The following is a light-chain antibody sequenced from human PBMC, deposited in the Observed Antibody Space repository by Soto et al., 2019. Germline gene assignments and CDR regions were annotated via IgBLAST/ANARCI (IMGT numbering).Light chain of an antibody. CDR2: AAS. Sequence: DIRMTQSPSTLSGSLGDRVTITFRASQTISSWLAWYQQKPGKAPKLLIYAASSLQSGVPSRFSGSGSGTDFTLTISSLQPEDFATYYCQQSYSTPITFGQGTLLEI. CDR3: QQSYSTPIT. V-gene: IGKV1-39*01. CDR1: QTISSW. J-gene: IGKJ5*01.